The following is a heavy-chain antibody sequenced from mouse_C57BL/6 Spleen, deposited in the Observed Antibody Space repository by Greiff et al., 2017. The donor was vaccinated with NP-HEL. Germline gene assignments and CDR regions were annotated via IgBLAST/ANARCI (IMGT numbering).Heavy chain of an antibody. Sequence: QVQLQQSGAELVRPGASVTLSCKASGYTFTDYEMHWVKQTPVHGLEWIGAIDPETGGTAYNQKFKGKAILTADKSSSTDYMEPRSLTSEDSAVDYCTRSLTTVVPSYYLDYWGQGTTLTVSS. D-gene: IGHD1-1*01. CDR3: TRSLTTVVPSYYLDY. CDR2: IDPETGGT. V-gene: IGHV1-15*01. J-gene: IGHJ2*01. CDR1: GYTFTDYE.